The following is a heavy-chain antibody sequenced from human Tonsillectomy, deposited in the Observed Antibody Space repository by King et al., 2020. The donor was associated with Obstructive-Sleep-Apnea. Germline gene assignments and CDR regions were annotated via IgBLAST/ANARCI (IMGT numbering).Heavy chain of an antibody. Sequence: DVQLVESGGGLVQPGGSLRLSCAASGFTVSSNYMNWVRQAPGKGLEWVSVIYSGGTTYYADSVKGRFTISRDNSKNTLYLQMNSLRAEDTAVYYCAREGSYCGGDCYVGSGYFDYWGQGTLVTVSS. D-gene: IGHD2-21*02. CDR1: GFTVSSNY. J-gene: IGHJ4*02. CDR2: IYSGGTT. CDR3: AREGSYCGGDCYVGSGYFDY. V-gene: IGHV3-66*01.